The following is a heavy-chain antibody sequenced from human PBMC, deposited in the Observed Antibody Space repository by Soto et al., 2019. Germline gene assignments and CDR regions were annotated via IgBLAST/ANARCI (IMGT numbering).Heavy chain of an antibody. Sequence: QVQLQESGPGLVKPSGTLSLTCAVSGGSISSSNWWSWVRQPPGMRLEWIGETNHSGTTNYNPSLKSRVTISVDKSKNQFSLKLSSVTAADTALYYCAREGSGSSFFDYWGQGTLVTVSS. CDR3: AREGSGSSFFDY. CDR2: TNHSGTT. V-gene: IGHV4-4*02. J-gene: IGHJ4*02. D-gene: IGHD3-10*01. CDR1: GGSISSSNW.